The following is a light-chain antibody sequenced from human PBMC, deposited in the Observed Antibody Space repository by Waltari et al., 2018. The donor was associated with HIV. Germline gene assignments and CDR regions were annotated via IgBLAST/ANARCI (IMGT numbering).Light chain of an antibody. V-gene: IGLV1-47*01. J-gene: IGLJ7*01. CDR1: RSNIGGHY. CDR3: AVWDDRLSATL. CDR2: RNN. Sequence: QSAVTQSPSASGTPGQRVTISCSGCRSNIGGHYVHWYQQLPGTAPKLLIYRNNQRPSGVPDRFSGSKSGTSASLAISGLRSEDEADYYCAVWDDRLSATLLGGGTQLTVL.